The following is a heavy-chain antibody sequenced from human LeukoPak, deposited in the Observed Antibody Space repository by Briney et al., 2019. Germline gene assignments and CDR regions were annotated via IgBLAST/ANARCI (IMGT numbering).Heavy chain of an antibody. CDR1: GFTFSSCG. Sequence: GGSLRLSCAASGFTFSSCGMHWVRQAPGKGLEWVAFIRYDGSNKYYADSVKGRFTISRDNSKNTLYLQMNSLRAEDTAVYYCAKDRFIAAAGTLDPWGQGTLVTVSS. J-gene: IGHJ5*02. D-gene: IGHD6-13*01. CDR3: AKDRFIAAAGTLDP. V-gene: IGHV3-30*02. CDR2: IRYDGSNK.